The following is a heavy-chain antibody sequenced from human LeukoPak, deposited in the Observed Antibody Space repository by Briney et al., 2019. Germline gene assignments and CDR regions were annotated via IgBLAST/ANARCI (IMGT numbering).Heavy chain of an antibody. CDR2: ISYDGSNK. CDR3: AKNPYYDILTGYFDY. J-gene: IGHJ4*02. Sequence: GGSLRLSCAASGFTFSSYDMHWVRQAPGKGLEWVADISYDGSNKYCADSVKGRFTISRDNSKNTLYLQMNSLRAEDTAVYYCAKNPYYDILTGYFDYWGQGTLVTVSS. D-gene: IGHD3-9*01. CDR1: GFTFSSYD. V-gene: IGHV3-30*18.